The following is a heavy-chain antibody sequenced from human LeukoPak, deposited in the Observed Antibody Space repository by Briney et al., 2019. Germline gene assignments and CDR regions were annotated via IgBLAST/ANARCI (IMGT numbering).Heavy chain of an antibody. CDR1: GFTFSTYW. CDR3: AKYGGTSGTSFDI. Sequence: PGGSLRLSCAASGFTFSTYWMSWLRQAPGKGLEWVANIKQDGSDKGYLDSVKGRFTISRDNAKPSVYLQMNSLTVEDTAVYYCAKYGGTSGTSFDIWGQGTMVTVSS. D-gene: IGHD4-23*01. J-gene: IGHJ3*02. CDR2: IKQDGSDK. V-gene: IGHV3-7*01.